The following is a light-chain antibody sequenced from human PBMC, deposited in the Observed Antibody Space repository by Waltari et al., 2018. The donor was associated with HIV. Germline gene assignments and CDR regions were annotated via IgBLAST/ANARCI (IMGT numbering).Light chain of an antibody. CDR1: QSVNNY. Sequence: EIVLTQSPATLSLSPGERATLSCRASQSVNNYLAWYQQKPGQAPRLLIYDASNRATGSPARGSGSGSGTDVTRTSSSREPEDLAVYYCQQRSNWPPLTVGGGTKGESK. CDR2: DAS. J-gene: IGKJ4*01. CDR3: QQRSNWPPLT. V-gene: IGKV3-11*01.